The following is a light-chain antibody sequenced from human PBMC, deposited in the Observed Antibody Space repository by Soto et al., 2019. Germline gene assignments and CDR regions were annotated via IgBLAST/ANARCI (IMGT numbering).Light chain of an antibody. CDR1: QSVLGNY. CDR2: GAS. CDR3: QQYGNSPLVT. V-gene: IGKV3-20*01. J-gene: IGKJ3*01. Sequence: EIVLTQSPGTLSLSPGERATLSCRASQSVLGNYLAWYQQKPGQTPRLLIYGASSRATGIPERFSGSGSGTDFTLTISRLEPEDFAVYYCQQYGNSPLVTFGPGTKVDIK.